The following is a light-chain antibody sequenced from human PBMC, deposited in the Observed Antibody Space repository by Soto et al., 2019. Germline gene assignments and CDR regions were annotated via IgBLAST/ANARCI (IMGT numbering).Light chain of an antibody. V-gene: IGLV2-14*03. Sequence: QSALTQPTSVSGSPGQSITISCTGTSSDIGAYNYVSWYQQHPGKAPKLMIRDVRNRPSGVSNRFSGSKSGNTASLTISELQAEDEADYSCSSYTSSSSVVFGGGTKLTVL. CDR1: SSDIGAYNY. J-gene: IGLJ2*01. CDR3: SSYTSSSSVV. CDR2: DVR.